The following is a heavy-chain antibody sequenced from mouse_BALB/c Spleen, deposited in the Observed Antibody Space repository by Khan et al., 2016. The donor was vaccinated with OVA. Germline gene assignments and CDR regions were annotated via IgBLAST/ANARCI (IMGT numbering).Heavy chain of an antibody. Sequence: EVELVESGGGLVQPGGSRKLSCAASGFTFIDYGMAWVRQTPGKGPEWIAFISSVAYSIYYADTVTGRFTISRENAKNTLYLEMSSLRSVDTAMYYCVRGGFAYWGQGTLVTVSA. V-gene: IGHV5-15*02. CDR2: ISSVAYSI. J-gene: IGHJ3*01. CDR1: GFTFIDYG. CDR3: VRGGFAY.